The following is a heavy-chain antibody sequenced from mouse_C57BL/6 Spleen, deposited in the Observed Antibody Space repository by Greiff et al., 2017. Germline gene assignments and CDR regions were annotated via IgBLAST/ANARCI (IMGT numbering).Heavy chain of an antibody. D-gene: IGHD1-1*01. V-gene: IGHV7-3*01. CDR2: IRNKANGYTT. CDR1: GFTFTDYY. Sequence: EVKLMESGGGLVQPGGSLSLSCAASGFTFTDYYVSWVRQPPGKALEWLGFIRNKANGYTTEYSASVKGRFTISRDNSQSILYLQMNALRAEDSATYYCARGSSLDYWGQGTTLTVSS. CDR3: ARGSSLDY. J-gene: IGHJ2*01.